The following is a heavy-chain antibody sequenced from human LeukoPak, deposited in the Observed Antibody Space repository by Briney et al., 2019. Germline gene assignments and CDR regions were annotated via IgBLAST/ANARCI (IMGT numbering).Heavy chain of an antibody. Sequence: GGSLGLSCAASGFIFSKYWMTWVRQAPGKGLEWVSAISGSGGSTYYADSVKGRFTISRDNSKNTLYLQMNSLRAEDTAVYYCAKDGVWKVISPFDYWGQGALVTVSS. CDR2: ISGSGGST. D-gene: IGHD3-22*01. CDR3: AKDGVWKVISPFDY. CDR1: GFIFSKYW. J-gene: IGHJ4*02. V-gene: IGHV3-23*01.